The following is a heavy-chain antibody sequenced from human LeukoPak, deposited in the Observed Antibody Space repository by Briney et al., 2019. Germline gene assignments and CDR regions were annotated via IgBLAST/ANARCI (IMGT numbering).Heavy chain of an antibody. CDR2: ISTYNGNT. J-gene: IGHJ4*02. CDR1: GYTFVSYG. CDR3: ARASFDH. V-gene: IGHV1-18*01. Sequence: ASVKVSCKASGYTFVSYGINWVRQAPGQGPEWIGWISTYNGNTKYALKFQLRVTLTRDTSSVLFRSAWESLTSDDRTVYYCARASFDHWGQGTLVIGSS.